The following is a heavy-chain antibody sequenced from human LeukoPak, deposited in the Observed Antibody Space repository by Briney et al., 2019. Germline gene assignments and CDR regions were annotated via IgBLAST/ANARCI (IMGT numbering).Heavy chain of an antibody. V-gene: IGHV3-23*01. Sequence: GGSLRLSCAASGFIFSTYAMSWVRQAPGKGLEWVSSISGSGTITYYADSVKGRLTISRDNSKNTLYLQMNSLRAEDTAVYYCARGDVVGATEFDYWGQGTLVTVSS. D-gene: IGHD1-26*01. CDR1: GFIFSTYA. J-gene: IGHJ4*02. CDR3: ARGDVVGATEFDY. CDR2: ISGSGTIT.